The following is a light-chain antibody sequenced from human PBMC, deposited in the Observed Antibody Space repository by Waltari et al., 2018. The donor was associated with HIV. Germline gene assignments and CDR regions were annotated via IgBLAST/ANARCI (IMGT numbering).Light chain of an antibody. J-gene: IGKJ2*01. CDR3: QQYYGGPYT. Sequence: DTVMTQSPDSLAVSLGERATINSTSSQSVLYRSNNKNYLAWYQQKPGQPPKLLIYWASTRESGVPDRFSGSGSGTDFTLTISSLQAEDVAVYYCQQYYGGPYTFGQGTKLEIK. CDR1: QSVLYRSNNKNY. V-gene: IGKV4-1*01. CDR2: WAS.